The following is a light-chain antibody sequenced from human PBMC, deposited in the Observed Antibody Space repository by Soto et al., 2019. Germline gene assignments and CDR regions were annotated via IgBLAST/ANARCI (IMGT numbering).Light chain of an antibody. CDR3: QPANSFPLT. CDR1: QGISSW. V-gene: IGKV1-12*01. J-gene: IGKJ4*01. Sequence: DIQMTQSPSSVSASVGDRVTITCRASQGISSWLAWYQQKPGEAHKLLIYAASTVQSGVPSTFSGSGSGTDCTLTISSQQPEEFATSYCQPANSFPLTFGGGTKVEIK. CDR2: AAS.